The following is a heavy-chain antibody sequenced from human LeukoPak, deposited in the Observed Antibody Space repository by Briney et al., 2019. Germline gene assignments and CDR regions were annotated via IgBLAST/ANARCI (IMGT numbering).Heavy chain of an antibody. D-gene: IGHD3-16*01. CDR1: GGSITSSFY. CDR2: IYNSGGT. J-gene: IGHJ4*02. CDR3: ARASVLLSADY. Sequence: SETLPLTCTVSGGSITSSFYWSCIRQSPGKGLEWIGYIYNSGGTKYNPSLKSRLTISVDTSKNQFSLNLSSVTAADTAVYYCARASVLLSADYWGQGTLVTVSS. V-gene: IGHV4-59*01.